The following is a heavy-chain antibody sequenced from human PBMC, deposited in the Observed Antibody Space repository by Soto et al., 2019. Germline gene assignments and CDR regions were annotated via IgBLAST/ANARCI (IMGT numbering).Heavy chain of an antibody. CDR1: GYTFISYG. Sequence: ASVKVSCKASGYTFISYGISWVRQAPGQGLEWMGWISGYNGNTNYAQKLQGRVTLNTDTSTSTAYMELRSLRSDETAVYYCERDPSVAAAGSSLDYWGQGTLVTVSS. D-gene: IGHD6-13*01. V-gene: IGHV1-18*01. CDR2: ISGYNGNT. CDR3: ERDPSVAAAGSSLDY. J-gene: IGHJ4*02.